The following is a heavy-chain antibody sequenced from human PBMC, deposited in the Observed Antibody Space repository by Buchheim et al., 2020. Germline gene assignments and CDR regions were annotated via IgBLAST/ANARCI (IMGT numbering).Heavy chain of an antibody. D-gene: IGHD3-10*01. V-gene: IGHV3-7*01. J-gene: IGHJ4*02. CDR3: ARDAGDYFDY. CDR2: IKQHGSEK. CDR1: GFTFRNYG. Sequence: VQLVESGGGVVQPGRSLRLSCAASGFTFRNYGMHWVRQAPGKGLEWVASIKQHGSEKYYVDSVKGRFTISRDNAKKSLYLQMNSLRAEDTAVYYCARDAGDYFDYWGRGTL.